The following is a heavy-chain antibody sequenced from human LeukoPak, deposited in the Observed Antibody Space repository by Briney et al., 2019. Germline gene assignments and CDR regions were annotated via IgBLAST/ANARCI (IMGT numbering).Heavy chain of an antibody. Sequence: ASVKVSCKASGGTFISYAISWVRQAPGQGLEWMGGIIPIFGTANYAQKFQGRVTITADESTSTAYMELSSLRSEDTAVYYCAREGSRDGYNLDYYGMDVWGQGTTVTVSS. D-gene: IGHD5-24*01. V-gene: IGHV1-69*13. J-gene: IGHJ6*02. CDR3: AREGSRDGYNLDYYGMDV. CDR1: GGTFISYA. CDR2: IIPIFGTA.